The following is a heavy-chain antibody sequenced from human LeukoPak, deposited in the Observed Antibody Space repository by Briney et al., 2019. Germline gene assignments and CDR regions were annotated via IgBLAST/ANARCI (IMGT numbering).Heavy chain of an antibody. J-gene: IGHJ4*02. CDR2: IYYGGST. Sequence: PSETLSLTCTVSGGSISTYYWSWIRQPPGKGLEWIGYIYYGGSTKYNPSLSSRVTISEETSKNQFSLKLSFVTAADAAVYYCARDRGGSSSHIDYWGQGTLVTVSS. V-gene: IGHV4-59*01. CDR1: GGSISTYY. CDR3: ARDRGGSSSHIDY. D-gene: IGHD6-6*01.